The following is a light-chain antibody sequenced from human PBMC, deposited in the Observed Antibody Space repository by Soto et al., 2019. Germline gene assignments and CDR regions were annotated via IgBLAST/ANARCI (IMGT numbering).Light chain of an antibody. Sequence: QSVRTQPRSGSGSPGQSVTISCTGTSSDVGGYNYVSWYQQHPGKAPKVMIYDVSERPSGVPDRFSGSKSGNTASLTISGLQAEDESDYYCCSYAGSPRYVFGTGTKVTLL. CDR3: CSYAGSPRYV. J-gene: IGLJ1*01. V-gene: IGLV2-11*01. CDR1: SSDVGGYNY. CDR2: DVS.